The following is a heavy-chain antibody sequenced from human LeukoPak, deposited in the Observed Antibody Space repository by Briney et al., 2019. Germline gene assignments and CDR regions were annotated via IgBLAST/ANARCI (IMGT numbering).Heavy chain of an antibody. CDR3: VGVETITMVRGASGDV. CDR1: GFSVSSNY. V-gene: IGHV3-66*02. J-gene: IGHJ6*04. D-gene: IGHD3-10*01. CDR2: IHSGGRA. Sequence: AGGSLRLSCAASGFSVSSNYTTWVRQAPGKGLEWVSVIHSGGRAYYADSVKGRFTTSRDNSKNTLDLQMNSLSVEDTAVYYCVGVETITMVRGASGDVWGKGTTVTVSS.